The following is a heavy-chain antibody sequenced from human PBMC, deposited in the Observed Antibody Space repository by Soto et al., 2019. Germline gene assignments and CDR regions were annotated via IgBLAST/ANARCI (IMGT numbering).Heavy chain of an antibody. CDR1: GDSLTSHSYY. J-gene: IGHJ4*02. Sequence: LSLTCTVSGDSLTSHSYYWTWVRQPPGKGLEWIGNIYYTGNANYNPSLTGRVTLSVDTSRNQFSLRLTAVTTADTAVYYCARVSSSDPSDSPSIGYFVSWGPGTLLTVSS. CDR3: ARVSSSDPSDSPSIGYFVS. D-gene: IGHD2-21*01. V-gene: IGHV4-61*01. CDR2: IYYTGNA.